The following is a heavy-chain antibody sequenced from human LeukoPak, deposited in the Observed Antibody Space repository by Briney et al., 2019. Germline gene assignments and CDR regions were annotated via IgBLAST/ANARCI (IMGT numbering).Heavy chain of an antibody. D-gene: IGHD3-10*01. CDR3: ARGITMAN. Sequence: PGGSLRLSCVASGFTFSDYWMSWVRQAPGKGLECVASIRYDGNEKYYMESVKGRFTSSRDHAKNSLYLQIDSLRAEDTAVYYCARGITMANWGQGTLVTVSS. CDR1: GFTFSDYW. CDR2: IRYDGNEK. J-gene: IGHJ4*02. V-gene: IGHV3-7*04.